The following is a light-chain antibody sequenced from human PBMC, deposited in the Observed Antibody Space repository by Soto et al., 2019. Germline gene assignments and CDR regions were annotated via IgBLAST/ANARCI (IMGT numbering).Light chain of an antibody. V-gene: IGKV1-5*01. J-gene: IGKJ1*01. CDR3: QQFDRYSWT. Sequence: DIPMTQSPSTLSASLGERVTITCRASQSFSNWLAWYQQKPGKAPRLLIYDVSSLESGVPSRFSGSASGTEFILTISRLQPDDFATYYCQQFDRYSWTFGQGTTVEMK. CDR2: DVS. CDR1: QSFSNW.